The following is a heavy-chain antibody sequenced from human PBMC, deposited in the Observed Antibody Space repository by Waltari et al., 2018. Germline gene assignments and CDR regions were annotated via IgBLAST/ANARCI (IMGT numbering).Heavy chain of an antibody. V-gene: IGHV1-2*02. CDR3: ARARGVIQHCSSTSCPVGY. Sequence: QVQLVQSGAEVKKPGASVKVSCKASGYTFTGYYMHWVRPAPGQGLEWMGWINPNSGGTNYAQKFQGRVTMTRDTSISTAYMELSRLRSDDTAVYYCARARGVIQHCSSTSCPVGYWGQGTLVTVSS. J-gene: IGHJ4*02. CDR2: INPNSGGT. D-gene: IGHD2-2*01. CDR1: GYTFTGYY.